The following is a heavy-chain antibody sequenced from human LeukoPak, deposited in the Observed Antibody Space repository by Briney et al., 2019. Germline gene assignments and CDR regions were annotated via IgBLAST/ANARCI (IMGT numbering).Heavy chain of an antibody. V-gene: IGHV1-2*02. J-gene: IGHJ4*02. CDR2: IDSKNGDT. Sequence: ASVKVPCKASVYTSTSYYMHWVRQAPGQGLEWMGWIDSKNGDTKYAQKFQNRLTISRDTSIGIAYMELRSLISYDTAVYSCASEDYCSGGRCSVQRRAFWGQKTPVTVSS. CDR3: ASEDYCSGGRCSVQRRAF. CDR1: VYTSTSYY. D-gene: IGHD2-15*01.